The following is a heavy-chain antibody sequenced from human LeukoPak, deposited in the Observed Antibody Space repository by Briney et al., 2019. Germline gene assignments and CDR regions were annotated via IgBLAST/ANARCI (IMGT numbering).Heavy chain of an antibody. CDR2: VNSDGSST. CDR1: GFTFSSYW. D-gene: IGHD6-19*01. CDR3: AGGSPQYSSGWYGLDY. Sequence: GGSLRLSCAASGFTFSSYWMHWVRQAPGKGLVWVSRVNSDGSSTTYADSVKGRFTISRDNAKNTLYLQMNSLRAEDTAVYYCAGGSPQYSSGWYGLDYWGQGTLVPSPQ. J-gene: IGHJ4*02. V-gene: IGHV3-74*01.